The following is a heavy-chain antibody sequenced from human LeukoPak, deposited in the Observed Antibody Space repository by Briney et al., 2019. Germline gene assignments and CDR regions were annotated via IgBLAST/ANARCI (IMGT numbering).Heavy chain of an antibody. V-gene: IGHV3-23*01. CDR1: GFTFSSYA. CDR3: AKPDYYDSSGYLVAFDY. CDR2: ISGSGGST. D-gene: IGHD3-22*01. Sequence: GGSLRLSCAASGFTFSSYAMSWVRQAPGKGLEWVSAISGSGGSTYYADSVKGRFTISRDNSKNTLYLQMNSLRAEDTAVYYCAKPDYYDSSGYLVAFDYWGQGTLVTVSS. J-gene: IGHJ4*02.